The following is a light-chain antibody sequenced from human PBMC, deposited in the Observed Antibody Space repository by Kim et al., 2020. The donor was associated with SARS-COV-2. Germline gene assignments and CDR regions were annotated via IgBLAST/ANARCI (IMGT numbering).Light chain of an antibody. CDR2: GTY. J-gene: IGKJ2*01. CDR3: LQDYTYPYT. Sequence: SASVGDRVTINCRASQDIRNDLGWYQQKPGKAPKLLIYGTYNLQSGVPSRFSGSGSGSDFTLTISSLQAEDFATYFCLQDYTYPYTFGQGTKLEI. V-gene: IGKV1-6*02. CDR1: QDIRND.